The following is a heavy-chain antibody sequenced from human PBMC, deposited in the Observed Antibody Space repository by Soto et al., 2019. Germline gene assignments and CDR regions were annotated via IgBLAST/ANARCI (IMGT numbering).Heavy chain of an antibody. CDR3: AHIPNYYQYDWFDP. D-gene: IGHD3-16*01. V-gene: IGHV2-5*02. CDR2: IYWDDDK. CDR1: GFSLTTRGVG. Sequence: QITLMESGPTLVKPTQTLTLTCTFSGFSLTTRGVGVGWIRQPPGKALECLALIYWDDDKRYSPSLQSRLSITKDTSKNQVDLTMTNVDPVDTATYYCAHIPNYYQYDWFDPWGQGTLVSVSS. J-gene: IGHJ5*02.